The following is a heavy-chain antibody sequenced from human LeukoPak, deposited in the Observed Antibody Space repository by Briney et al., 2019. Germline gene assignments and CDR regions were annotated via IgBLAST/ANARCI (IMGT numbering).Heavy chain of an antibody. CDR1: GGSISSGDYY. CDR2: IYYSGST. V-gene: IGHV4-30-4*08. CDR3: ARDQVIVPAVDY. Sequence: PSQTLTLTCTVSGGSISSGDYYWSWIRQPPGKGLEWIGYIYYSGSTYYNPSLKSRVTISVDTSKNQFSLKLSSVTAADTAVYYCARDQVIVPAVDYWGQGTLVTVSS. J-gene: IGHJ4*02. D-gene: IGHD2-2*01.